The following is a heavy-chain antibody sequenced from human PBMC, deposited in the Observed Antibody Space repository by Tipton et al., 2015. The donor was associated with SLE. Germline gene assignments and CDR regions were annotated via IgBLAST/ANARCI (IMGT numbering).Heavy chain of an antibody. D-gene: IGHD6-13*01. Sequence: TLSLTCTVSGGSISSHYWSWFRPPPGKGLEWIGYIYYSGSTNYNPSLKSRVTISVDTSKNQFSLKLSSVTAADTAVYYCARDESSSWSRGAFDIWGQGTMVTVSS. CDR2: IYYSGST. V-gene: IGHV4-59*11. J-gene: IGHJ3*02. CDR1: GGSISSHY. CDR3: ARDESSSWSRGAFDI.